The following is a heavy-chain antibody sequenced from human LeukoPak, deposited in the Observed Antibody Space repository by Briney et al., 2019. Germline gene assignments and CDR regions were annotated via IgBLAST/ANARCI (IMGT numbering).Heavy chain of an antibody. CDR3: AADPYCSGGSCWYWFDP. CDR2: IVVGSGNT. CDR1: GFTFTSSA. J-gene: IGHJ5*02. V-gene: IGHV1-58*02. D-gene: IGHD2-15*01. Sequence: SSVKVSCKASGFTFTSSAMQRVRQPRGQRQEWIGWIVVGSGNTNYAQKFQERVTITRDMSTITAYMELSSLRSEDTAVYYCAADPYCSGGSCWYWFDPWGQGTLVTVSS.